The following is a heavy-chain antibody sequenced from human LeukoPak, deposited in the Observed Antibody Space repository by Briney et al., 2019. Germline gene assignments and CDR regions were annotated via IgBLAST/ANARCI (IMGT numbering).Heavy chain of an antibody. Sequence: PGGSLRLSCAASGFTFSSYWMSWVRQAPGKGLEWVANIKQDGSEKYYVDSVKGRFTISRDNAKNSLYLQMNSLRAEDTAVYYCARAQDYVWGSYRPEDAFDIWGQGTMVTVSS. V-gene: IGHV3-7*01. D-gene: IGHD3-16*02. J-gene: IGHJ3*02. CDR1: GFTFSSYW. CDR2: IKQDGSEK. CDR3: ARAQDYVWGSYRPEDAFDI.